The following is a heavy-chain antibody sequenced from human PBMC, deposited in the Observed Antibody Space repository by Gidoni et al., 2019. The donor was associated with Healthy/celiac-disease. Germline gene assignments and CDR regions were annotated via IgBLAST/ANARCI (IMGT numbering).Heavy chain of an antibody. D-gene: IGHD6-6*01. Sequence: QVQLVQPGAEVKKPGASVKVSCKASGYTFTGYYMHWVREAPGQGLEWMGWINPNSGGTNYAQKFQGRVTMTRDTSISTAYMELSRLRSDDTAVYYCARDRIAARPISWFDPWGQGTLVTVSS. CDR3: ARDRIAARPISWFDP. CDR2: INPNSGGT. V-gene: IGHV1-2*02. CDR1: GYTFTGYY. J-gene: IGHJ5*02.